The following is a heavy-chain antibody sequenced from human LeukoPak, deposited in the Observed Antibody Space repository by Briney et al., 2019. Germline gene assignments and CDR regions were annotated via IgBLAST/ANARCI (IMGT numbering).Heavy chain of an antibody. V-gene: IGHV4-34*01. J-gene: IGHJ5*02. CDR2: INHSGST. CDR3: ARGITISTRARGNWFDP. Sequence: SETLSLTCAVYGGSFSGYYWSWIRQPPGKGLEWIGEINHSGSTNYNPSLKSRVTISVDTSKNQFSLKLSSVTAADTAVYYCARGITISTRARGNWFDPWGQGTLVTASS. CDR1: GGSFSGYY. D-gene: IGHD3-3*01.